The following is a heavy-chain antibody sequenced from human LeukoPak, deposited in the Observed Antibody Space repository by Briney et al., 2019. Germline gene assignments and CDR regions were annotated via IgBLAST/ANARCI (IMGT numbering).Heavy chain of an antibody. D-gene: IGHD3-10*01. J-gene: IGHJ4*02. Sequence: ASVKVSCKASGYTFTIYYMHWVRQAPGQGLEWMGIIIPSGGSTTYAQKFQGRVTMTRDMSTSTVYMELSSLRSEDTAVYYCARDLTPGSYFDYWGQGTLVTVPS. V-gene: IGHV1-46*01. CDR1: GYTFTIYY. CDR2: IIPSGGST. CDR3: ARDLTPGSYFDY.